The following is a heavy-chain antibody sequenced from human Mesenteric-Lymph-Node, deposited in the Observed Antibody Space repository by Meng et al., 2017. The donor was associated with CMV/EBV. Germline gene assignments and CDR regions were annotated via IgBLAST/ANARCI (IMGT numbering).Heavy chain of an antibody. CDR1: GFTFTNAW. V-gene: IGHV3-15*01. J-gene: IGHJ6*02. CDR3: TTSRPPGYCSGTNCRRLYYYYYGMDI. Sequence: GESLKISCAASGFTFTNAWMSWVRQAPGKGLEWVGRIKSKTDGGTTDYAAPVKGRFTISRDESKHTLYLQMNSLKTEDTAVYYCTTSRPPGYCSGTNCRRLYYYYYGMDIWGQGTTVTVSS. CDR2: IKSKTDGGTT. D-gene: IGHD2-2*01.